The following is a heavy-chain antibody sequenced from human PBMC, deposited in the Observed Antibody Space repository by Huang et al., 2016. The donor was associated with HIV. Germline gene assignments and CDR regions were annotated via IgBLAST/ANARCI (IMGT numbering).Heavy chain of an antibody. D-gene: IGHD3-22*01. CDR3: ARDPRIQSWLNFFDY. Sequence: EVQLVESGGGLVQPGGSLRLSCAASGFSISSYWMHWVRQAPGKGGVWVSRMKSDGSSTSYADSVKGRFTISRDNAKNTLYLQMNSLRAEDTAVYYCARDPRIQSWLNFFDYWGQGTLVSVSS. J-gene: IGHJ4*02. V-gene: IGHV3-74*01. CDR2: MKSDGSST. CDR1: GFSISSYW.